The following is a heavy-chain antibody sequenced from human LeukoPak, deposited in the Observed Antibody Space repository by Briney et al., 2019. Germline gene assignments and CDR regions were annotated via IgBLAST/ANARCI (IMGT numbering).Heavy chain of an antibody. Sequence: SETLSLTCTVSGCSISSYYWSWIRQPAGKGLEWIGRIYTSGSTNYNPSLKSRVTMSVDTSKNQFSLKLSSVTAADTAVYYCAREGIAAARYYYYGMDVWGQGTTVTVSS. CDR2: IYTSGST. CDR1: GCSISSYY. CDR3: AREGIAAARYYYYGMDV. V-gene: IGHV4-4*07. D-gene: IGHD6-13*01. J-gene: IGHJ6*02.